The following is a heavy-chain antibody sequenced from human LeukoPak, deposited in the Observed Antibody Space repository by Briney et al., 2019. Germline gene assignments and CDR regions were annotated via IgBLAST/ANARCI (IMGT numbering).Heavy chain of an antibody. Sequence: GGSLRLSCAASGFTFSSYAMHWVRQAPGKGLEWVSYISTSSSTIYYADSVKGRFTISRDNAKNSLYLQMNSLRAEDTAVYYCAKGVGATNNWFDPWGQGTLVTVSS. CDR1: GFTFSSYA. CDR3: AKGVGATNNWFDP. CDR2: ISTSSSTI. D-gene: IGHD1-26*01. J-gene: IGHJ5*02. V-gene: IGHV3-48*01.